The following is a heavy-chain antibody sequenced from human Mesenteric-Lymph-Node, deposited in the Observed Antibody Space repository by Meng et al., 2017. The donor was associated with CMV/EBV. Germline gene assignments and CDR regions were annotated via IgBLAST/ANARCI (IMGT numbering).Heavy chain of an antibody. D-gene: IGHD5-18*01. CDR1: GFTFSSFG. CDR3: ARGGIQLWSPKFDY. J-gene: IGHJ4*02. CDR2: IRFDGNSK. V-gene: IGHV3-30*02. Sequence: GESLKISCAASGFTFSSFGIHWVRQAPGKGLEWLAFIRFDGNSKYYAESVKGRFTISRDNSKNTLYLQMNSLGAEDTAVYYCARGGIQLWSPKFDYWGQGTLVTVSS.